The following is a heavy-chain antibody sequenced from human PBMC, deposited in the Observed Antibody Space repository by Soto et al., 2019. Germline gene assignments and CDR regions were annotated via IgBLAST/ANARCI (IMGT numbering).Heavy chain of an antibody. V-gene: IGHV5-51*01. CDR1: GYSFTTYW. CDR2: IYPGDSDT. J-gene: IGHJ6*02. CDR3: ARQASAGKNYYAMDV. D-gene: IGHD6-13*01. Sequence: GESLKISCKGSGYSFTTYWIGWVRQMPGKGLEGMVIIYPGDSDTRYSPSFQGQVTISADKSINTTYLQWSSLKASDTAIYYCARQASAGKNYYAMDVWGQGTTVPVSS.